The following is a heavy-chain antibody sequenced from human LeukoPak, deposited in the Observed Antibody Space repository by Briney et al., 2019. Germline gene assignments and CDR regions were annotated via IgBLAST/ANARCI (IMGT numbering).Heavy chain of an antibody. CDR2: ISYDGRNK. CDR3: ARNFNHFDY. Sequence: PGGSLRLSCAASEFTFSSNAMHWVRQAPGKGLEWVAVISYDGRNKYYTDSVKGRFPISRDNSKNTLYLQMNSLRAEDTAVYYCARNFNHFDYWGQGTLVTVSS. V-gene: IGHV3-30*04. D-gene: IGHD1-14*01. CDR1: EFTFSSNA. J-gene: IGHJ4*02.